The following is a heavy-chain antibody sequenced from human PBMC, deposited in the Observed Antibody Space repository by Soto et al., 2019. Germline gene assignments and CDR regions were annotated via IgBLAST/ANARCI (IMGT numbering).Heavy chain of an antibody. J-gene: IGHJ6*02. CDR3: ARLSRYSSSWHPYYYYYYGMDV. V-gene: IGHV4-39*01. CDR1: GGSISSSSYY. D-gene: IGHD6-13*01. Sequence: PSETLSLTCTVSGGSISSSSYYWGWIRQPPGKGLEWIGSIYYSGSTYYNPSLKSRVTISVDTSKNQFSLKLSSVTAADTAVYYCARLSRYSSSWHPYYYYYYGMDVWGQGTTVTVSS. CDR2: IYYSGST.